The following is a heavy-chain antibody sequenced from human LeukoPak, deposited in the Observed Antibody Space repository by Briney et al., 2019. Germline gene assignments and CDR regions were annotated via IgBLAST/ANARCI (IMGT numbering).Heavy chain of an antibody. CDR2: ISSSSSTI. V-gene: IGHV3-48*01. CDR3: AKGSGSSCYSPCDY. J-gene: IGHJ4*02. CDR1: GFTFSTYS. Sequence: GGSLRLSCAASGFTFSTYSMNWVRQAPGEGLEWVSYISSSSSTIYYADAVKGRFTISRDNSKDTLYLQMDNLRAEDTAVYYCAKGSGSSCYSPCDYWGQGTLVTVSS. D-gene: IGHD2-15*01.